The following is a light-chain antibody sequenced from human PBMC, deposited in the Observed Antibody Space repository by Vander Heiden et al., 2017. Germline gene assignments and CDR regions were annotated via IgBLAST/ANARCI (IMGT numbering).Light chain of an antibody. CDR2: WAS. V-gene: IGKV4-1*01. J-gene: IGKJ1*01. CDR3: QQYYSTPPT. CDR1: KSVLYSSNNKNY. Sequence: GSLGERATINCKSSKSVLYSSNNKNYLAWYQQKPGQPPKLLIYWASTRESGVPDRFSGSGSGTDFTLTISSLQAEDVAVYYCQQYYSTPPTFGQGTKVEIK.